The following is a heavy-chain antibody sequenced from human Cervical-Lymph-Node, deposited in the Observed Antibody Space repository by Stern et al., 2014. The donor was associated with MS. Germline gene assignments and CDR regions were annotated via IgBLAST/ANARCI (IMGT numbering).Heavy chain of an antibody. D-gene: IGHD3-10*01. Sequence: QVQLVQSGAEVKKPGASGKVSCKALGYTFTSYYVQWGRQAPGQGLEWRGIINPGGGSTTYAQKFQGRVTLTRDTSTRTVYMELSSLRSEDTAVYYCARGKYYYGSGSRLDPWGQGTLVTVSS. CDR3: ARGKYYYGSGSRLDP. J-gene: IGHJ5*02. V-gene: IGHV1-46*03. CDR1: GYTFTSYY. CDR2: INPGGGST.